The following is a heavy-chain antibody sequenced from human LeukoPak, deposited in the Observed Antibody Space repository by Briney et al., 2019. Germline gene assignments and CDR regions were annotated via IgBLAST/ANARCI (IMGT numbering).Heavy chain of an antibody. CDR1: GGAIISDNFY. V-gene: IGHV4-39*01. CDR3: GRLFDS. Sequence: SETLSLTCTVSGGAIISDNFYWGWVRQPPGKGLEWVVSINYSGTTYYNPSLRSRLSISVDTSRTQFFLRLNSVTAADTAVYYCGRLFDSWGQGILVSVSS. CDR2: INYSGTT. J-gene: IGHJ4*02.